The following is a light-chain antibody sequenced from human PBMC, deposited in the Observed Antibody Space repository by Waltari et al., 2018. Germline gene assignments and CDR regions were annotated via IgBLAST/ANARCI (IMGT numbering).Light chain of an antibody. Sequence: HSALTQPASVSGSPGQSITISCTGISSDIDHYKSVSWYQQHPGKAPKLIIYDVNVRPSRVSNRFSGSKSDNTASLTISGLQADDEADYYCSSYVSSNFGSGTKVTVL. V-gene: IGLV2-14*03. CDR1: SSDIDHYKS. CDR2: DVN. CDR3: SSYVSSN. J-gene: IGLJ1*01.